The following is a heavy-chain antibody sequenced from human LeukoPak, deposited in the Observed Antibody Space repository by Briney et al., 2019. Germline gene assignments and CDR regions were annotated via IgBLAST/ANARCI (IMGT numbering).Heavy chain of an antibody. CDR3: ARDADTAMASNFDY. D-gene: IGHD5-18*01. V-gene: IGHV3-48*03. CDR1: GFTFSSYE. J-gene: IGHJ4*02. CDR2: ISSSGSTI. Sequence: GGSLRLSCAASGFTFSSYEMNWVRQAPGKGLEWVSYISSSGSTIYYADSVKGRFTISRDNAKNSLYLQMNSLRAEDTAVYYCARDADTAMASNFDYWGQGTLVTVSS.